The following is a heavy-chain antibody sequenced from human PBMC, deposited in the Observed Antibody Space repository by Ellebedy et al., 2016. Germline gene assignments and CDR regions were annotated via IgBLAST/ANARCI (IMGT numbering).Heavy chain of an antibody. J-gene: IGHJ3*02. V-gene: IGHV3-64D*09. CDR1: GFTFSSYA. CDR2: ISSNGGST. D-gene: IGHD1-1*01. Sequence: GGSLRLSCSASGFTFSSYAMHWVRQAPGKGLEYVSAISSNGGSTYYADSVKGRFTISRDNSKNTLYLQMSSLRAEDTAVYYCWGAGLERPRRGSNDAFDIWGQGTMVTVSS. CDR3: WGAGLERPRRGSNDAFDI.